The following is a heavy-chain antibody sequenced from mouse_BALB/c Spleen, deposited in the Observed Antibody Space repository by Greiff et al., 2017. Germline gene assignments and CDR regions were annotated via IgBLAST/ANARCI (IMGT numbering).Heavy chain of an antibody. V-gene: IGHV1-5*01. CDR1: GYTFTSYW. J-gene: IGHJ3*01. D-gene: IGHD4-1*01. CDR3: TRGGTGTGWFAY. Sequence: VQLQQSGTVLARPGASVKMSCKASGYTFTSYWMHWVKQRPGQGLEWIGAIYPGNSDTSYNQKFKGKAKLTAVTSTSTAYMELSSLTNEDSAVYYCTRGGTGTGWFAYWGQGTLVTVSA. CDR2: IYPGNSDT.